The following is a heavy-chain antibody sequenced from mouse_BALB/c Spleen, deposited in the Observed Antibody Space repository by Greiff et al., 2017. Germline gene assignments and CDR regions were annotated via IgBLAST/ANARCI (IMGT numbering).Heavy chain of an antibody. Sequence: QVQLKQSGAELMKPGASVKISCKATGYTFSSYWIEWVKQRPGHGLEWIGEILPGSGSTNYNEKFKGKATFTADTSSNTAYMQLSSLTSEDSAVYYCARKINYGNFYYAMDYWGQGTSVTVSS. CDR2: ILPGSGST. V-gene: IGHV1-9*01. D-gene: IGHD2-1*01. CDR1: GYTFSSYW. J-gene: IGHJ4*01. CDR3: ARKINYGNFYYAMDY.